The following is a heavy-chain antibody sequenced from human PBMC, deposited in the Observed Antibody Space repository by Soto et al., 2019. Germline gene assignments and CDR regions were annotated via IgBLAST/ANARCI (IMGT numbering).Heavy chain of an antibody. V-gene: IGHV4-59*08. CDR2: IYYSGST. CDR1: GGSISSYY. D-gene: IGHD3-3*01. Sequence: QVQLQESGPGLVKPSETLSLTCTVSGGSISSYYWSWIRQPPGKGLEWIGYIYYSGSTTYNPSLKSRFTISVDPSKNPFSLERSSVTAADTAVYYCARRYDFWCGYPAQDAFDIWGQGTMVTVSS. CDR3: ARRYDFWCGYPAQDAFDI. J-gene: IGHJ3*02.